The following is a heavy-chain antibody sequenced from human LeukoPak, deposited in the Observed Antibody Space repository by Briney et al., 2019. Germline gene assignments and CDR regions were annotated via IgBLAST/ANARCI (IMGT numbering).Heavy chain of an antibody. V-gene: IGHV4-59*01. Sequence: SETLSLTCTVSGGSISSYYWSWIRQPPEKGLEWIGYIHYSESTNYNPSLKSRVTISLDTSKNQFSLKLSSVTAADTAVYYCASDSGPRYGSGSFDYWGQGTLVTVSS. CDR2: IHYSEST. CDR1: GGSISSYY. D-gene: IGHD3-10*01. CDR3: ASDSGPRYGSGSFDY. J-gene: IGHJ4*02.